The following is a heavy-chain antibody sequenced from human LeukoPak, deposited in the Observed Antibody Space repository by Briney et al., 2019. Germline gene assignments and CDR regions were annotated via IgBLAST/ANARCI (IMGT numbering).Heavy chain of an antibody. Sequence: GSSVKVSCKASGGTFSSYAISWVRQAPGQGLEWMGGIIPIFGTANYAQKFQGRVTITADESTSTAYMELSSLRSEDTAVYYCAREGPVVGPHLLWAFDIWGQGTMVTVSS. CDR3: AREGPVVGPHLLWAFDI. CDR2: IIPIFGTA. D-gene: IGHD1-26*01. CDR1: GGTFSSYA. J-gene: IGHJ3*02. V-gene: IGHV1-69*01.